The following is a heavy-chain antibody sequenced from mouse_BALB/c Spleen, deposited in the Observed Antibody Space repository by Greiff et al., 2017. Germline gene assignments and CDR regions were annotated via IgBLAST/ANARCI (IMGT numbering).Heavy chain of an antibody. Sequence: EVKLVESGGGLVKPGGSLKLSCAASGFTFSSYTMSWVRQTPEKRLEWVATISSGGGNTYYPDSVKGRFTISRDNAKNNLYLQMSSLRSEDTALYYCARYTPDGYLWYFDYWGQGTTLTVSS. CDR2: ISSGGGNT. CDR1: GFTFSSYT. D-gene: IGHD2-3*01. CDR3: ARYTPDGYLWYFDY. J-gene: IGHJ2*01. V-gene: IGHV5-9*03.